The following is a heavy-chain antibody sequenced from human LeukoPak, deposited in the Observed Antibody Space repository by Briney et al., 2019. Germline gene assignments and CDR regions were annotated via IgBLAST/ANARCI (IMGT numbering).Heavy chain of an antibody. CDR2: INSDGSNT. CDR1: GFTFSSYW. D-gene: IGHD6-19*01. J-gene: IGHJ4*02. Sequence: GSLRLSCAASGFTFSSYWMHWVRQAPGKGLVWVSRINSDGSNTNYAASVKGRFTISRDNAKNTLYLQMNSLRAEDTAVFYCARVRDISGHWGFLDYWGQGTLVTVSS. CDR3: ARVRDISGHWGFLDY. V-gene: IGHV3-74*01.